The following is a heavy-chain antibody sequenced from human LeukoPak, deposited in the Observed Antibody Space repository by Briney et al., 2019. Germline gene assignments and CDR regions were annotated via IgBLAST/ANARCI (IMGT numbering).Heavy chain of an antibody. D-gene: IGHD2-2*01. CDR2: INPSGGST. Sequence: ASVKVSCKASGYTFTGYYMHWVRQAPGQGLEWMGWINPSGGSTSYAQKFQGRVTMTRDMSTSTVYMELSSLRSEDTAVYYCARARGSGYCSSTSCYSMVIDAFDIWGQGTMVTVSS. V-gene: IGHV1-46*01. CDR1: GYTFTGYY. J-gene: IGHJ3*02. CDR3: ARARGSGYCSSTSCYSMVIDAFDI.